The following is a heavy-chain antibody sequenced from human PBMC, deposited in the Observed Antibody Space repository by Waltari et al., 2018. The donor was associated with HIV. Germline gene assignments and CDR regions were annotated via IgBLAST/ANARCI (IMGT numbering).Heavy chain of an antibody. D-gene: IGHD5-12*01. CDR2: INHSGST. V-gene: IGHV4-34*01. CDR3: ARGTDIVATRSGGHCDY. J-gene: IGHJ4*02. CDR1: GGSFSGYY. Sequence: QVQLQQWGAGLLKPSETLSLTCAVYGGSFSGYYWSWIRQPPGKGLEWIGEINHSGSTTDTPTLKSRVTISVDTSKNQFALKLSSVTAADTAVYYCARGTDIVATRSGGHCDYWGQGTLVTVSS.